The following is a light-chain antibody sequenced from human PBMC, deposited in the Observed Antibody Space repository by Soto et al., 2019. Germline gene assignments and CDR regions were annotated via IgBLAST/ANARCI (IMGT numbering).Light chain of an antibody. V-gene: IGKV1-5*03. CDR1: QTISSW. Sequence: DIQMTQSPSTLSGSVGDRVTITCRASQTISSWLAWYQQKPGKAPKLLIYKASTLKSGVPSRISGSGSGTEFTLTISSLQPDDFATYYCQQYTSYPWTFGQGTKVEIK. CDR2: KAS. CDR3: QQYTSYPWT. J-gene: IGKJ1*01.